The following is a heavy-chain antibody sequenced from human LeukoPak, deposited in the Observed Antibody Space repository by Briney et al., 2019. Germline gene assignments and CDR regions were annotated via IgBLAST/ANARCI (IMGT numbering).Heavy chain of an antibody. Sequence: PGGSLRLSCAASRFSFSSFAMTWVRQALGKGLEWVSAISGSGGSTYYADSVKGRFTISRDNSKNTLFLQMNSLRAEDTAVYYWAKDGGLWVSAHWGDSWGRGTLVTVSS. CDR3: AKDGGLWVSAHWGDS. CDR1: RFSFSSFA. V-gene: IGHV3-23*01. CDR2: ISGSGGST. D-gene: IGHD7-27*01. J-gene: IGHJ4*02.